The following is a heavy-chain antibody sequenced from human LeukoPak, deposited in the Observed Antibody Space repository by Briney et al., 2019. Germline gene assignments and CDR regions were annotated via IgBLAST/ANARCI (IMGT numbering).Heavy chain of an antibody. J-gene: IGHJ4*02. D-gene: IGHD3-10*01. CDR1: GGSISNYY. V-gene: IGHV4-59*01. CDR2: IYYSGST. Sequence: PSETLSLTCTVSGGSISNYYWGWIRQPPGKGLEWIGYIYYSGSTNYNPSLKSRVTISVDTSKNQFSLKLNSVTAADTAVYYCASHYGSWSYYPLCYWGQGTLVTVSS. CDR3: ASHYGSWSYYPLCY.